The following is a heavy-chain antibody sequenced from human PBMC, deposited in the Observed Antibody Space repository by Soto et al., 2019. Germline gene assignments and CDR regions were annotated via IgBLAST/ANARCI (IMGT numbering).Heavy chain of an antibody. D-gene: IGHD1-26*01. J-gene: IGHJ4*01. CDR3: ARGEQYSGRIFDY. CDR1: GDSVSSNIAG. CDR2: TYYRSKWYY. V-gene: IGHV6-1*01. Sequence: QTLSLTCAITGDSVSSNIAGWSWVRQSPSRGLEWLGRTYYRSKWYYEYAVSVRGRITINPDTSKNQYSLQLNSVTPEDTAVYFCARGEQYSGRIFDYWGQGTLVTVSS.